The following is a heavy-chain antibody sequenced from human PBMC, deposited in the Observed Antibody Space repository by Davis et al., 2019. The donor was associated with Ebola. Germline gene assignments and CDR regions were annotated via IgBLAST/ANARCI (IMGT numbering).Heavy chain of an antibody. CDR1: GFTFSNAW. J-gene: IGHJ4*02. CDR2: IKTKTDGGTT. Sequence: GESLKISCAASGFTFSNAWMSWVRQAPGKGLEWVGRIKTKTDGGTTDYAAPVKGRFTISRDDSKNTLYLQMNRLRAEDTAVYYCARDGGYSYGPEYWGQGTLVTVSS. D-gene: IGHD5-18*01. CDR3: ARDGGYSYGPEY. V-gene: IGHV3-15*01.